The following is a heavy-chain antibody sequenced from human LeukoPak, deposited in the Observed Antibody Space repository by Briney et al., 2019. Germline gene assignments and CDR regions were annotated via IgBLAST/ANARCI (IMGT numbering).Heavy chain of an antibody. CDR1: GFTFSNAW. D-gene: IGHD6-13*01. CDR3: ARGGSSWPFDP. V-gene: IGHV3-15*04. J-gene: IGHJ5*02. Sequence: GGSLRLSCAASGFTFSNAWMNWVRQAPGKGLEWVGRIVSKTDGGTTDYAAPVKGRFTIPRDDSENTLYLQMNSLRAEDTAVYYCARGGSSWPFDPWGQGTLVTVSS. CDR2: IVSKTDGGTT.